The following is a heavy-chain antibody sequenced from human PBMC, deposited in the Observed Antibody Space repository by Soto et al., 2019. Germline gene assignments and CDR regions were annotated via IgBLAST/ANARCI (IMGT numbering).Heavy chain of an antibody. CDR2: ISSSGSTI. D-gene: IGHD6-6*01. Sequence: GGSLRLSCAASGFTFSSYEMNWVRQAPGKGLEWVSYISSSGSTIYYADSVKGRFTISRDNAKNSLYLQMNSLRAEDTAVYYCARDFNGQLVYYFDYGGQGTLVTVSS. CDR3: ARDFNGQLVYYFDY. J-gene: IGHJ4*02. V-gene: IGHV3-48*03. CDR1: GFTFSSYE.